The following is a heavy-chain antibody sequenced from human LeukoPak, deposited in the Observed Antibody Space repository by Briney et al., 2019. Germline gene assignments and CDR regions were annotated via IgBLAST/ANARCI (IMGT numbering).Heavy chain of an antibody. CDR1: GFTFSRYA. CDR2: IRSKAYGGTT. J-gene: IGHJ4*02. Sequence: PGGSLRLSCGASGFTFSRYAMHWVRQAPGKGLEWVGFIRSKAYGGTTEYAASVKGRFTISRDDSKSIAYLQMSGLKTEDTALYYCTRASYAGSYYTYYFDYWGQGTLVAVSS. V-gene: IGHV3-49*04. D-gene: IGHD1-26*01. CDR3: TRASYAGSYYTYYFDY.